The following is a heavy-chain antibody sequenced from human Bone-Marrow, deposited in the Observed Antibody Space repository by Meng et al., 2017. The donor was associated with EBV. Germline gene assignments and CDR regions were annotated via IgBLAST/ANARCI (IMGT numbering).Heavy chain of an antibody. J-gene: IGHJ4*02. CDR2: INAGNANI. V-gene: IGHV1-3*01. D-gene: IGHD3-9*01. Sequence: QVQLVQSGAEVKKPGASVKVSXKASGYTFASYAIHWVRQAPGQRLEWMGWINAGNANIKYSQNFQGRVTITSDTSASTAYMELSSLRSEDTAVYYCARLYYDILTGYYLFDYWGQGTLVTVAS. CDR1: GYTFASYA. CDR3: ARLYYDILTGYYLFDY.